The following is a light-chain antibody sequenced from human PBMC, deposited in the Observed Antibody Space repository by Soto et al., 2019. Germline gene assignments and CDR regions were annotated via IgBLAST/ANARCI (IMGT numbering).Light chain of an antibody. Sequence: IQMAQSPSTLSSSVGDRVTITCRASQSISSWLAWYQQKPGKAPKVLIFDASSLESGVPSRFSGSGSATEFTLTISCLQPDDFATYYCQQYSTYPWTFCQGTKVDIK. CDR1: QSISSW. V-gene: IGKV1-5*01. CDR3: QQYSTYPWT. CDR2: DAS. J-gene: IGKJ1*01.